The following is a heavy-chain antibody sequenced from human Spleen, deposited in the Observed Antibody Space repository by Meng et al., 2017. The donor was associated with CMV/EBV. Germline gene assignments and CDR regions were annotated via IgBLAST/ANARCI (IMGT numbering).Heavy chain of an antibody. CDR1: GFSLSTSGVG. D-gene: IGHD4-17*01. V-gene: IGHV2-5*02. CDR3: AHRLVSVGYGDYAQGLFDY. J-gene: IGHJ4*02. Sequence: QITLKESGPTLVKPTQTLTLTCTFSGFSLSTSGVGVGWIRQPPGKALEWLALIYWDDDKRYSPSLKSRLTITKDTSKNQVVLTMTNMDPVDTATYYCAHRLVSVGYGDYAQGLFDYWGQGTLVTVSS. CDR2: IYWDDDK.